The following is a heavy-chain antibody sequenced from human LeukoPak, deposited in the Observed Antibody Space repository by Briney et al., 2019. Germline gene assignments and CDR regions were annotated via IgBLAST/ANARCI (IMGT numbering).Heavy chain of an antibody. J-gene: IGHJ4*02. V-gene: IGHV4-59*01. D-gene: IGHD2-21*02. Sequence: SETLSLTCTVSGGSISTYHWSWIRQPPGKGLEWIGYISNSGSTNYNPSLTSRVTIPVDTSRNQFSLKLSSVTAADTAVYYCASRPYCGGDCYYDYWGQGTLVTVSS. CDR1: GGSISTYH. CDR2: ISNSGST. CDR3: ASRPYCGGDCYYDY.